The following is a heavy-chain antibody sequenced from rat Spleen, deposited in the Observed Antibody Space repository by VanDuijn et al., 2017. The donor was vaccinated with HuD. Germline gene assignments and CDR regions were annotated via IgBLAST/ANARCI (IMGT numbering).Heavy chain of an antibody. CDR1: GFTFSNYY. J-gene: IGHJ2*01. V-gene: IGHV5S23*01. Sequence: EVQLVESGGGLVQPGRSLKLSCAASGFTFSNYYMAWVRQAPTKGLEWVASITNSGGSTYYRDSVKGRFTISRDNAKSTLYLQMDSLRSEDTATYYCTRVRLYNNYFDYWGQGVMVTVSS. CDR3: TRVRLYNNYFDY. D-gene: IGHD1-10*01. CDR2: ITNSGGST.